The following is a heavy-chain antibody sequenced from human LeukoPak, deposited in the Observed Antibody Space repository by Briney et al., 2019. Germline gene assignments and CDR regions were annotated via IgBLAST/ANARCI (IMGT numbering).Heavy chain of an antibody. J-gene: IGHJ5*02. CDR1: GFTFSSYS. Sequence: PGGSLRLSCAASGFTFSSYSMNWVRQAPGKGLEWVSSISSSSSYIYYADSVKGRFTISRDNAKNSLYLQMNSLRAEDTAVYYCARDYHIFRSRGFDPWGQGTLVTVSS. V-gene: IGHV3-21*01. D-gene: IGHD2-21*01. CDR3: ARDYHIFRSRGFDP. CDR2: ISSSSSYI.